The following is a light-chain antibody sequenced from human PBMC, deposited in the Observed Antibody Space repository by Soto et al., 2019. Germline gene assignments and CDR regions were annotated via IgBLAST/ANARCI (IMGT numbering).Light chain of an antibody. V-gene: IGKV1-6*01. CDR3: LQKYFYPFT. CDR1: QGIRND. Sequence: AIQMTQSPSSLSASVGDRVTITCRASQGIRNDLDWFQQKPGKAPKLLIYAASNLQGGVPARFSGSGSGTDFTLTISSLQPEDVATYYCLQKYFYPFTFGPGTKVDIK. J-gene: IGKJ3*01. CDR2: AAS.